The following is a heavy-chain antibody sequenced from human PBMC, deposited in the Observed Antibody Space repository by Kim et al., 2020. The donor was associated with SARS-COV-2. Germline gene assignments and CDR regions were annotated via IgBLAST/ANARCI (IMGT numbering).Heavy chain of an antibody. J-gene: IGHJ3*02. D-gene: IGHD1-7*01. CDR3: ARGKGRHNWNFIAFDI. CDR1: GYTFTSYD. CDR2: MNPNSGNT. V-gene: IGHV1-8*01. Sequence: ASVKVSCKASGYTFTSYDINWVRQATGQGLEWMGWMNPNSGNTGYAQKFQGRVTMTRNTSISTAYMELSSLRSEDTAVYYCARGKGRHNWNFIAFDIWGQGTMVTVSS.